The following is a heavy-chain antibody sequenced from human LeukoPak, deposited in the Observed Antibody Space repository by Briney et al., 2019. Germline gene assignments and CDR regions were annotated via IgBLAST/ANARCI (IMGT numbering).Heavy chain of an antibody. V-gene: IGHV3-74*01. J-gene: IGHJ5*02. CDR2: INTDGSST. CDR1: GFTFSSYS. Sequence: GGSLRLSCAASGFTFSSYSMNWVRQAPGKGLVWVSRINTDGSSTSYADSVKGRFTISRDNAKNTLYLQMNSLRAEDTAVYYCARVKELYNWFDPWGQGTLVTVSS. D-gene: IGHD3-10*01. CDR3: ARVKELYNWFDP.